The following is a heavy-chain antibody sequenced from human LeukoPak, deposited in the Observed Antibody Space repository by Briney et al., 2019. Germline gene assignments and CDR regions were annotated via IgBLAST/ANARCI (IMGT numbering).Heavy chain of an antibody. Sequence: PGGSLRLSCAVSGFIFDDYAMHWVRQAPGKGLEWVSGITWGRDNLAYAASVKGRFTISRDNAKNSLYLQMNSLRAEDTALYYCAKARLRSAFDIWGQGTMVTVSS. D-gene: IGHD4-17*01. CDR1: GFIFDDYA. V-gene: IGHV3-9*01. J-gene: IGHJ3*02. CDR2: ITWGRDNL. CDR3: AKARLRSAFDI.